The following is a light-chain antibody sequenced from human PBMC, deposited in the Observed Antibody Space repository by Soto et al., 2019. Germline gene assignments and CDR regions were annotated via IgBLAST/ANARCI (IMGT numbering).Light chain of an antibody. CDR1: SSNIGSNT. Sequence: QSVLTQPPSVSGTLGHRVTISCSGSSSNIGSNTANWYQHLPGTAPKVLIYSNNRPPSGVPDRFSGSKSGTSASLAISGLQSEDEADYYCAAWDDSLNGRVFGGGTKLTVL. J-gene: IGLJ3*02. CDR3: AAWDDSLNGRV. V-gene: IGLV1-44*01. CDR2: SNN.